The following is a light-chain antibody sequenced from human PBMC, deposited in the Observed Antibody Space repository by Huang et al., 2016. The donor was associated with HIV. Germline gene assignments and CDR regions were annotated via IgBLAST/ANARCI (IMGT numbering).Light chain of an antibody. CDR2: LGS. Sequence: DIVMTQSPLSLPVTPGEPASISCRSSQSLLHSNGYNYLAWYLQKPGQSPQLLIYLGSNRASGVSDRFSGCGSGTYFSLKISRVEAEDVGIYYCMQVLQTPRTFGQGTKVEVK. CDR3: MQVLQTPRT. V-gene: IGKV2-28*01. CDR1: QSLLHSNGYNY. J-gene: IGKJ1*01.